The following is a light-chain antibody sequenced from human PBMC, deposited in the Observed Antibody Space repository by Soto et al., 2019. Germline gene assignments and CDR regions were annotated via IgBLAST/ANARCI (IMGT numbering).Light chain of an antibody. CDR1: QSISSY. Sequence: DIKMTQSPSSLSASVGDXVTITSRASQSISSYLNWYQQKPGKAPKILIYAASSLQSGVPSRFSGIGSGTDCTLSISSLQPEDFATYYCQQSYSGPLTFGGGTKVDIK. CDR2: AAS. CDR3: QQSYSGPLT. J-gene: IGKJ4*01. V-gene: IGKV1-39*01.